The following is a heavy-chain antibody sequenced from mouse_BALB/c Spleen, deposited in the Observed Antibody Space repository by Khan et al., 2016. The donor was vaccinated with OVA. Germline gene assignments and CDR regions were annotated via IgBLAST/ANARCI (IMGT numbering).Heavy chain of an antibody. D-gene: IGHD2-14*01. CDR1: GFTFSSYA. J-gene: IGHJ2*01. V-gene: IGHV5-6-5*01. Sequence: EVKLVESGGGSVKPGGSLKLSCAVSGFTFSSYAMSWVRQTPEKRLEWVASISSGGTTYYPDSVKGRFTISRDNARNILYLQMSSLRSEDVAIYYCAREAYRYDEYYFDYWGQGTTLTVSS. CDR3: AREAYRYDEYYFDY. CDR2: ISSGGTT.